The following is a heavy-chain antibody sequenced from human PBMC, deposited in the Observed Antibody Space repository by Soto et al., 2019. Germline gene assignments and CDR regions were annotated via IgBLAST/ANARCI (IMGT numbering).Heavy chain of an antibody. J-gene: IGHJ3*02. D-gene: IGHD2-8*01. Sequence: LRLSCATSGFTFSNAWMAWVRQAPGKGLEWVGRIKSIADGGTTNYAAPVKGGFSISRHDSENTLYLQMNSLRVEDTGIYYCHTPHGRNAFDIWGPGTVVTVSS. V-gene: IGHV3-15*01. CDR3: HTPHGRNAFDI. CDR2: IKSIADGGTT. CDR1: GFTFSNAW.